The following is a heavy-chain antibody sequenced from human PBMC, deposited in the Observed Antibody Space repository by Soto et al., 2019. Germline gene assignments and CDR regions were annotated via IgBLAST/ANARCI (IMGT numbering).Heavy chain of an antibody. V-gene: IGHV3-9*01. D-gene: IGHD6-6*01. Sequence: EVQLLESGGGLAQPGRSLRLSCAASGFIFDDYAMHWVRQAPGKGLEWVSGISWQSGSIRYADSVKGRFTISRDNAKNSLYLQMNSLRVEDTALYYCAKDMFSSSSAATFDYWGQGILVTVSS. CDR3: AKDMFSSSSAATFDY. CDR1: GFIFDDYA. J-gene: IGHJ4*02. CDR2: ISWQSGSI.